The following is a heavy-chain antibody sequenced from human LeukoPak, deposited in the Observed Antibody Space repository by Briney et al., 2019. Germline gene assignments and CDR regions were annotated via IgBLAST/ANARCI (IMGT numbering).Heavy chain of an antibody. Sequence: SLKISSKPSEGTFSSYAISWVRQAPAQGLELIGRITPIFGTANYAQKFQGRRTITADESTSTAYMELSSLRSEDTAVYYCARDQCSSTSCSGGSSPDYYMDVWGKGTTVTVSS. J-gene: IGHJ6*03. D-gene: IGHD2-2*01. V-gene: IGHV1-69*15. CDR2: ITPIFGTA. CDR3: ARDQCSSTSCSGGSSPDYYMDV. CDR1: EGTFSSYA.